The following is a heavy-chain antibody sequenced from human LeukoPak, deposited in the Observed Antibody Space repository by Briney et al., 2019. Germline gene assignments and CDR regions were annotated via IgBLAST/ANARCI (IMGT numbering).Heavy chain of an antibody. CDR1: GGTFSSYA. J-gene: IGHJ6*03. Sequence: GASVKVSCKASGGTFSSYAISWVRQAPGQGLEWMGGIIPIFGTANYAQKFQGRVTITADESTSTAYMELSSLRSEDTAVYYCASYFPMGATTPHRPYYYYYMDVWGKGTTVTVSS. V-gene: IGHV1-69*13. CDR3: ASYFPMGATTPHRPYYYYYMDV. D-gene: IGHD1-26*01. CDR2: IIPIFGTA.